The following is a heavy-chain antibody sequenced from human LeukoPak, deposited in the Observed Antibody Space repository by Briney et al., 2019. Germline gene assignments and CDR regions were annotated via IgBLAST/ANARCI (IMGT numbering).Heavy chain of an antibody. CDR1: GFTLSSYS. V-gene: IGHV3-15*07. CDR3: TTRSHYCGGDCYSVDY. CDR2: IKSKTDGGTT. Sequence: IPGGSLRLSCAASGFTLSSYSMNWVRQAPGKGLEWVGRIKSKTDGGTTDYAAPVKGRFTISRDDSKNTLYLQMNSLKTEDTAVYYCTTRSHYCGGDCYSVDYWGQGTLVTVSS. D-gene: IGHD2-21*02. J-gene: IGHJ4*02.